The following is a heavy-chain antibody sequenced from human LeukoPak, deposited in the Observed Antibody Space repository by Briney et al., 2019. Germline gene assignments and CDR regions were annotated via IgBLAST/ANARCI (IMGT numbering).Heavy chain of an antibody. D-gene: IGHD5-12*01. CDR1: GGSINSYY. V-gene: IGHV4-59*08. CDR3: ARHSGRLGPFDY. J-gene: IGHJ4*02. CDR2: IYYSGST. Sequence: SETLSLTCTVSGGSINSYYWSWIRQPPGKGLEYIGYIYYSGSTDYNPSLKSRVTVSVDTSKNRFSLNLSSVTAADTAVYYCARHSGRLGPFDYWGQGTLVTVSS.